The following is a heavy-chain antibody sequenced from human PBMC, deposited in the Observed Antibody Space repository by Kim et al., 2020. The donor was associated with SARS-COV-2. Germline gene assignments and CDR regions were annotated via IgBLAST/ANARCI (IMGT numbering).Heavy chain of an antibody. V-gene: IGHV4-39*01. Sequence: YCNPALKSRVTISVDTSKNQFSLKLSSVTAADTAVYYCARRDGSWLYFDYWGQGTLVTVSS. D-gene: IGHD6-13*01. J-gene: IGHJ4*02. CDR3: ARRDGSWLYFDY.